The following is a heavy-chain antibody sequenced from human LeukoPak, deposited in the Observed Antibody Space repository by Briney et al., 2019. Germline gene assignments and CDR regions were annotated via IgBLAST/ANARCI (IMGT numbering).Heavy chain of an antibody. Sequence: SETLSLTCTVSGGSISSYYWSWIRQPPGKGLEWIGYIYYSGSTNYNPSLTSRVTISVDTSKNQFSLKLSSVTAADTAVYYCARYNWNDVGHYGMDVWGQGTTVTVSS. D-gene: IGHD1-1*01. CDR3: ARYNWNDVGHYGMDV. CDR2: IYYSGST. V-gene: IGHV4-59*08. J-gene: IGHJ6*02. CDR1: GGSISSYY.